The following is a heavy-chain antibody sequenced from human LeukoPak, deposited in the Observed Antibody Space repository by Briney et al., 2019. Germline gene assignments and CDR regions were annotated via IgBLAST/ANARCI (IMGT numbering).Heavy chain of an antibody. CDR1: GGSITSFHY. V-gene: IGHV4-59*01. CDR3: ARSSGGTFDP. Sequence: SETLSLTCSVSGGSITSFHYWSWIRQPPGKGLEWIGYIYHTGGTDYNPSLKGRVIISIDTSEKKFSLKMDSVTAADTAVYYCARSSGGTFDPWGQGTLVTVSS. CDR2: IYHTGGT. D-gene: IGHD1-1*01. J-gene: IGHJ5*02.